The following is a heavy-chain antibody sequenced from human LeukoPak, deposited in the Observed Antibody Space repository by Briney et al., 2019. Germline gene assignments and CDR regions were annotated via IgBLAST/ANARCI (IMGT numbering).Heavy chain of an antibody. Sequence: GGSLRLSCAASGFSISSKYMSWVRQAPGKGLEWVSVLYTAGDTYYADSVKGRFTISRDNSKNTLSLQMNSLRPDDTALYYCAGGQMFTSGGFESWGQGALVTVSS. CDR2: LYTAGDT. J-gene: IGHJ4*02. CDR3: AGGQMFTSGGFES. CDR1: GFSISSKY. D-gene: IGHD6-19*01. V-gene: IGHV3-53*01.